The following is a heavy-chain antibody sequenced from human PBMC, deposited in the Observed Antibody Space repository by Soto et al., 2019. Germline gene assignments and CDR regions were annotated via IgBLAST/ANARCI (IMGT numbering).Heavy chain of an antibody. J-gene: IGHJ6*04. CDR1: GYTFTSYA. CDR3: ARGQQWLVPPTWPYGKGV. V-gene: IGHV1-3*01. Sequence: ASVKVSCKASGYTFTSYAMHWVRQAPGQRLEWMGWINAGNGNTKYSQKFQGRVTITRDTSASTAYMELSSLRSEDTAVYYCARGQQWLVPPTWPYGKGVWRKGTTVTV. CDR2: INAGNGNT. D-gene: IGHD6-19*01.